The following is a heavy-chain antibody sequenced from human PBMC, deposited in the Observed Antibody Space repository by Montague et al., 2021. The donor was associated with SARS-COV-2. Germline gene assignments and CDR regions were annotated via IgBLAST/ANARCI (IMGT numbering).Heavy chain of an antibody. D-gene: IGHD5-18*01. Sequence: YLRLSCAASGFTFNTYAMSWARQAPGKGLEWVSVIYSGGSNTYYADSVKGRFTISRDNSKNTLYLQMNRLRAEDTAVYYCAKSPRAYSYAFDYWGQGTLVTVSS. V-gene: IGHV3-23*03. CDR1: GFTFNTYA. CDR3: AKSPRAYSYAFDY. J-gene: IGHJ4*02. CDR2: IYSGGSNT.